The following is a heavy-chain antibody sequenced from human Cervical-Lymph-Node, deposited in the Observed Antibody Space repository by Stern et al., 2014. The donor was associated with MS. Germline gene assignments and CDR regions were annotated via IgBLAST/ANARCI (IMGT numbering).Heavy chain of an antibody. D-gene: IGHD3-3*01. Sequence: QVQLVESGAEVKKPGSSVKVSCKASGGTFSNYAMNWVRQAPGQGLKWMGGIIPVVGTTNQTQHFQDRVTFTADKATNTAFLELTSLISGDTAIYYCVLQTLGATYWGQGTLVTVSS. CDR2: IIPVVGTT. V-gene: IGHV1-69*06. J-gene: IGHJ4*02. CDR1: GGTFSNYA. CDR3: VLQTLGATY.